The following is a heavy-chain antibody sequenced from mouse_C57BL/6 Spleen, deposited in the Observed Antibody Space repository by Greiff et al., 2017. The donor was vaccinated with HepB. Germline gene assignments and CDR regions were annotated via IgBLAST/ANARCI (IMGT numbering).Heavy chain of an antibody. CDR1: GYTFTSYD. V-gene: IGHV1-85*01. CDR3: ARKITTVVAYYFDY. J-gene: IGHJ2*01. Sequence: QVQLQQSGPELVKPGASVKLSCKASGYTFTSYDINWVKQRPGQGLEWIGWIYPRDGSTKYNEKFKGKATLTVDTSASTAYLELHSLTSEDSAVYCCARKITTVVAYYFDYWGQGTTLTVSS. CDR2: IYPRDGST. D-gene: IGHD1-1*01.